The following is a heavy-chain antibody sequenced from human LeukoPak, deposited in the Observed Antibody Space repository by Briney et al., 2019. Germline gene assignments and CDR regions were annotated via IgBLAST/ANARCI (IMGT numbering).Heavy chain of an antibody. J-gene: IGHJ5*02. V-gene: IGHV1-46*01. CDR3: ARACSGGICYSDNWLDP. CDR1: GYTFTSYY. D-gene: IGHD2-15*01. CDR2: INPSGGST. Sequence: ASVKVSCKASGYTFTSYYMHWVRQAPGQGLEWMGIINPSGGSTSYAQKFQGRVTMTRDTSTSTVYMELSSLKSDDTAVYYCARACSGGICYSDNWLDPWGQGTLVTVSS.